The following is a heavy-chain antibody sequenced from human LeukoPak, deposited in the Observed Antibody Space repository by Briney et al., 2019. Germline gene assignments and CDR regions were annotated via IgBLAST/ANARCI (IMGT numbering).Heavy chain of an antibody. Sequence: PGGSLRLSCAASGFTFSSYAMSWVRQAPGKGLEWVSAISGGGDSTYYADSVKGRFTISRDNSKNTLYLQLNSLRAEDAAVYFCAKTDAYGGISLCFDHWGQGTLVTVSS. CDR3: AKTDAYGGISLCFDH. CDR2: ISGGGDST. CDR1: GFTFSSYA. J-gene: IGHJ4*02. D-gene: IGHD4-23*01. V-gene: IGHV3-23*01.